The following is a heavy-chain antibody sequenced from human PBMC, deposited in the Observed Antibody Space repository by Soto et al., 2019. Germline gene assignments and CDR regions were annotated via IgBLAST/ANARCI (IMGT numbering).Heavy chain of an antibody. J-gene: IGHJ4*02. D-gene: IGHD2-21*02. CDR2: IHPSGGGS. CDR3: ARGGHIAVVTDSFDY. CDR1: GYTLNTYY. Sequence: ASVKVSCKPSGYTLNTYYLHWVRQAPGQGLEWMGIIHPSGGGSAYAQKFLGRVTMTRDTSTSTVFMELSSRRSADTAVYYCARGGHIAVVTDSFDYWGQGTLVTVS. V-gene: IGHV1-46*02.